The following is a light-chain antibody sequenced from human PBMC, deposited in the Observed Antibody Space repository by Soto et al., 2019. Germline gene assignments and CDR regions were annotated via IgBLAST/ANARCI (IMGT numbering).Light chain of an antibody. CDR3: QQYNTWPRT. V-gene: IGKV3-15*01. J-gene: IGKJ1*01. CDR1: QSVSNN. CDR2: GAS. Sequence: EIVMTQSPATLSVSPGERVTLSCRASQSVSNNLAWYQQKPGQAPRLLIYGASTRATGIPARFSGSGSGTEFTLTVSSPQSEDFAVYYCQQYNTWPRTFGQGTKVEIK.